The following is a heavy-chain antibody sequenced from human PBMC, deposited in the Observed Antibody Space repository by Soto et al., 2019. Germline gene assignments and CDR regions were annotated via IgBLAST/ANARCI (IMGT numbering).Heavy chain of an antibody. J-gene: IGHJ4*02. CDR2: IIGRGGST. Sequence: EVQLLESGGGLVQPGGSLRLSFAASGFTFSNYAMTWFGQAPGKGLEWVSTIIGRGGSTYYADSVKGRFTVSRDNSKNTLYLQMNSLRAEDTAIYHCAKVRPSIDYWGQGTLVTVSS. D-gene: IGHD6-25*01. CDR3: AKVRPSIDY. V-gene: IGHV3-23*01. CDR1: GFTFSNYA.